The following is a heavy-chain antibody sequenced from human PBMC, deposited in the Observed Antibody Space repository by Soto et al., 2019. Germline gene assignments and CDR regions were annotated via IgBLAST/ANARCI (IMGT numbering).Heavy chain of an antibody. J-gene: IGHJ6*02. V-gene: IGHV4-59*01. CDR1: GGSISSYY. D-gene: IGHD3-10*01. CDR2: IYYSGST. CDR3: ARDVWFADPPYYYSGMDV. Sequence: PSETLSLTCTVSGGSISSYYWSWIRQPPGKGLEWIGYIYYSGSTNYNPSLKSRVTISVDTSKNQFSLKLSSVTAADTAVYYCARDVWFADPPYYYSGMDVRGQGTTVTVSS.